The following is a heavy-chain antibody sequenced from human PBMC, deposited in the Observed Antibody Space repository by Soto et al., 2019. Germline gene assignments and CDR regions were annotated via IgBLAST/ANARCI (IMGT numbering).Heavy chain of an antibody. J-gene: IGHJ5*02. CDR1: GFTFSSYW. Sequence: GGSLRLSCAASGFTFSSYWMHWVRQAPGKGLVWVSRINSDGSSTSYADSVKGRFTISRDNAKNTLYLQMNSLRAEDTAVYYCARGWGKNDFWSGYSLGTGNWFDPWGQGTLVTVSS. V-gene: IGHV3-74*01. D-gene: IGHD3-3*01. CDR3: ARGWGKNDFWSGYSLGTGNWFDP. CDR2: INSDGSST.